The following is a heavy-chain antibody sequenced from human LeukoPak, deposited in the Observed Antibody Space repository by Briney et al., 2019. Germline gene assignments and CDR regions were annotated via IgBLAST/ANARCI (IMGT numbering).Heavy chain of an antibody. V-gene: IGHV3-23*01. CDR3: AKDRARGGTTDFDY. CDR2: ISGSADST. D-gene: IGHD1-7*01. CDR1: GFTFSLYG. J-gene: IGHJ4*02. Sequence: GGSLRLSCAAFGFTFSLYGMSWVRQAPGKGLEWVSAISGSADSTYYADSVKGQFAISRDNSKNTLCLQMNSLRAEDTAVYFCAKDRARGGTTDFDYWGQGTLVTVSS.